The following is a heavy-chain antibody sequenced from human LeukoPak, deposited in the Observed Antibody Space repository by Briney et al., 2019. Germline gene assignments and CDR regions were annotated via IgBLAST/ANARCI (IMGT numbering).Heavy chain of an antibody. CDR2: IRYDGSDGSHK. D-gene: IGHD3-3*01. Sequence: GGSLRPSCAASGFTFSNYGMHWVRQAPGKGLEWVAFIRYDGSDGSHKYYAESVMGRFTISRDNSKNTLYLEMNSLRVEDTAVYYCAKVSNNFWSVYHYYYYMDVWGKGTTVTVSS. V-gene: IGHV3-30*02. CDR1: GFTFSNYG. CDR3: AKVSNNFWSVYHYYYYMDV. J-gene: IGHJ6*03.